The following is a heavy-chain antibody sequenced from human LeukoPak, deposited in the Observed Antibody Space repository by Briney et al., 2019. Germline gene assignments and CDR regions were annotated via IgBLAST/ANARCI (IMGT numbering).Heavy chain of an antibody. V-gene: IGHV3-48*03. CDR2: ISISGNTI. Sequence: GGSLRLSCAASGFTFSSYEMNWVRQAPGKGLEWVSYISISGNTIYYADSVKGRFTISRDNAKNSLYLQMNSLRAEDTAVYYCARDYYDNSGSFFDYWGQGTLVTVSS. D-gene: IGHD3-22*01. CDR3: ARDYYDNSGSFFDY. J-gene: IGHJ4*02. CDR1: GFTFSSYE.